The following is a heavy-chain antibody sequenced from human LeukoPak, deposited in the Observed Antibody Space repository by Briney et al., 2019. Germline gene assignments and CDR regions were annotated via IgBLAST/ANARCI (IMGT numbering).Heavy chain of an antibody. CDR2: ISASGGST. CDR1: GFTFSSSA. CDR3: ARDGEVSGYFDY. D-gene: IGHD3-10*01. Sequence: PGGSLRLSCAASGFTFSSSAMSWVRQVPGKGLEWVSGISASGGSTYYADSVRGRFTISRDNSKNSLYLQMNSLRAEDTAVYYCARDGEVSGYFDYWGQGTLVTVSS. J-gene: IGHJ4*02. V-gene: IGHV3-23*01.